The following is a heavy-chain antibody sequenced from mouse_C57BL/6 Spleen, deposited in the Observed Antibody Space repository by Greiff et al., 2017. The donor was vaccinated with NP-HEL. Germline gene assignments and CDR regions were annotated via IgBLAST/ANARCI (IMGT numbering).Heavy chain of an antibody. Sequence: EVMLVESGGGLVKPGGSLKLSCAASGFTFSSYAMSWVRQTPEKRLEWVATISDGGSYTYYPDNVKGRFTISRDNAKNNLYLQMSHLKSEDTAMYYCARWGLRQGAYFDYWGQGTTLTVSS. V-gene: IGHV5-4*03. D-gene: IGHD2-4*01. CDR1: GFTFSSYA. CDR2: ISDGGSYT. J-gene: IGHJ2*01. CDR3: ARWGLRQGAYFDY.